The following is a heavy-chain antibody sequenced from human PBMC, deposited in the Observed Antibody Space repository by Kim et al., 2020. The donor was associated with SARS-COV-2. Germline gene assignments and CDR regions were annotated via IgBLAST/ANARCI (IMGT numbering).Heavy chain of an antibody. Sequence: GGSLRLSCAASGFTFSSYSMNWVRQAPGKGLEWVSSISSSSSYIYYADSVKGRFTISRDNAKNSLYLQMNSLRAEDTAVYYCASYDYVWGRQDAFDIWGQGTMVTVSS. D-gene: IGHD3-16*01. CDR1: GFTFSSYS. J-gene: IGHJ3*02. CDR2: ISSSSSYI. V-gene: IGHV3-21*01. CDR3: ASYDYVWGRQDAFDI.